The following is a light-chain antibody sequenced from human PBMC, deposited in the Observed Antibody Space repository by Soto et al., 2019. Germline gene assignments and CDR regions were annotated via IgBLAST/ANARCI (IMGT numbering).Light chain of an antibody. V-gene: IGKV3-11*01. CDR2: DAS. Sequence: EIVLTQSPATLSLSPGERATLSCRASQSVSSYLAWYQQRPGQAPRILIYDASNRATGIPARFSGSGSGTDFTLTISSLEPEDFAVYYCQQRTNWPLPFGGGTKVEIK. J-gene: IGKJ4*01. CDR1: QSVSSY. CDR3: QQRTNWPLP.